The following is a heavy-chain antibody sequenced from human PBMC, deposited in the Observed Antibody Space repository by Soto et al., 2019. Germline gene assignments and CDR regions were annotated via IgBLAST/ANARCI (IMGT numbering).Heavy chain of an antibody. CDR2: IYYPGST. J-gene: IGHJ4*02. Sequence: SETLSLTCTVSSGSISGYYWSWVRQPPGKGLEYIGYIYYPGSTYYNPSLKSRVTISVDTSKNQFSLKLGSVTAADTAVYYCARAPLNWGQGTLVTVSS. CDR3: ARAPLN. V-gene: IGHV4-59*12. CDR1: SGSISGYY.